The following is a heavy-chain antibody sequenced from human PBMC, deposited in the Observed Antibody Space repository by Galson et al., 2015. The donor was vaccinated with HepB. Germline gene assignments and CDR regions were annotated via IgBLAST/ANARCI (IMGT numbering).Heavy chain of an antibody. CDR2: ISGSGGTI. V-gene: IGHV3-48*03. Sequence: SLRLSCATSGFAFNTLEMNWVRQAPGKGLEWISYISGSGGTIYYADSVKGRFTVSRDNAKNSLYLQMNSLRAEDTAVYYCARDRDMARGIFNYFYGLDVWGQGTTVTVSS. CDR1: GFAFNTLE. CDR3: ARDRDMARGIFNYFYGLDV. J-gene: IGHJ6*02. D-gene: IGHD3-10*01.